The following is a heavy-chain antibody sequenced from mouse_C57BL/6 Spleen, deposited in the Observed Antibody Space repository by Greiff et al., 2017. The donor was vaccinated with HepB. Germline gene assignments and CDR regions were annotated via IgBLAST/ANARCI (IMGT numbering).Heavy chain of an antibody. J-gene: IGHJ4*01. CDR2: IYPGDGDT. CDR1: GSAFSSYW. D-gene: IGHD2-5*01. CDR3: ARGAYYSNYGAMDY. Sequence: VQLQQSGAELVKPGASVKISCKASGSAFSSYWMNWVKQRPGKGLEWIGQIYPGDGDTNYNGKFKGKATLTADKSSSTAYMQLSSLTSEDSAVYVCARGAYYSNYGAMDYWGQGTSVTVSS. V-gene: IGHV1-80*01.